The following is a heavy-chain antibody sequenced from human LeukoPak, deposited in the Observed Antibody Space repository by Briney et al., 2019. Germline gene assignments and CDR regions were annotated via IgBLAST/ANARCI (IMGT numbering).Heavy chain of an antibody. V-gene: IGHV1-69*02. Sequence: ASVKVSCKASGGTFSSYTISWVRQAPGQGLEWMGRIIPALGKPDYAQRFQGRVTITADEPTTTAYMELSSLRSEDTAVYYCASEVRGVVSSAPIDYWGQGTLITVSS. CDR1: GGTFSSYT. CDR2: IIPALGKP. D-gene: IGHD3-10*01. CDR3: ASEVRGVVSSAPIDY. J-gene: IGHJ4*02.